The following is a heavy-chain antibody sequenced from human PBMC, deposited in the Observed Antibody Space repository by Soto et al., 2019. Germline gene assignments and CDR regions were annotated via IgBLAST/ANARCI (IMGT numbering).Heavy chain of an antibody. CDR3: ARDAPRPFWSGTKNNWFDP. V-gene: IGHV1-18*01. D-gene: IGHD3-3*01. J-gene: IGHJ5*02. Sequence: ASVKVSCKASGYTFTSYGISWVRQAPGQGLEWMGWISAYNGNTNYAQKLQGRVTMTTDTSTSTAYMELRSLRSDDTAVYYCARDAPRPFWSGTKNNWFDPWGQGTLVTVSS. CDR1: GYTFTSYG. CDR2: ISAYNGNT.